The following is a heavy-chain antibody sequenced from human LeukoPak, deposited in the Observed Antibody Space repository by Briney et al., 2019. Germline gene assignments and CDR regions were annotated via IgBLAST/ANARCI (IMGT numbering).Heavy chain of an antibody. CDR1: GFTFSSYA. J-gene: IGHJ4*02. CDR2: ISGSGGST. V-gene: IGHV3-23*01. D-gene: IGHD2-15*01. Sequence: PGGSLRLSCAASGFTFSSYAMSWVRQAPGKGLEWVSAISGSGGSTYYADSVKGRFTVSRDNSKNTLYLQMNSLRAEDTAVYYCAKEQEVIVVVVAATPFDYWGQGTLVTVSS. CDR3: AKEQEVIVVVVAATPFDY.